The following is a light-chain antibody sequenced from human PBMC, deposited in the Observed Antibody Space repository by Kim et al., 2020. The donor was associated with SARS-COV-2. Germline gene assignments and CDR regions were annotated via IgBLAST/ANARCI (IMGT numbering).Light chain of an antibody. CDR2: AAS. CDR3: QQVNSYPLT. Sequence: IQLTQSPSSLSASVGDRVTITCRASQGISSYLAWYQKKPGKAPKLLIYAASTLQSGVPSRFSGSGSGTDFTLTIRSLQPEDSATYYCQQVNSYPLTFGGGTKVDIK. CDR1: QGISSY. J-gene: IGKJ4*01. V-gene: IGKV1-9*01.